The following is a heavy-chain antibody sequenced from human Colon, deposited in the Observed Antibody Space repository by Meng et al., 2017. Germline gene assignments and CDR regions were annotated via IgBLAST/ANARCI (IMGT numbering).Heavy chain of an antibody. V-gene: IGHV7-4-1*02. D-gene: IGHD4-17*01. Sequence: QGQLVESGSEVKKPGASVKVSGKASGYDFTNYGMNWVRQAPGQGLEWIGWINTYTGNPAYAQGFTGRFVFSLDTSVSTAYLQISSLKAEDTAVYYCATAVTTVPFDYWGQGTLVTVSS. CDR3: ATAVTTVPFDY. J-gene: IGHJ4*02. CDR2: INTYTGNP. CDR1: GYDFTNYG.